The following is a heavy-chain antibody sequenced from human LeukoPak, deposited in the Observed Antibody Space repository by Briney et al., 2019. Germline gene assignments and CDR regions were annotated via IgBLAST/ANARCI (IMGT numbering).Heavy chain of an antibody. CDR2: ISAYNGNT. CDR3: ARDEGGSYPGYYFDY. V-gene: IGHV1-18*01. Sequence: GASVKVSCKASGYTFTSYGISWVRQAPGQGLEWMGWISAYNGNTNYAQKLQGRVTMTTDTSTSTAYMELRSLRSDDTAVYYCARDEGGSYPGYYFDYWGQGTLVTVSS. D-gene: IGHD1-26*01. J-gene: IGHJ4*02. CDR1: GYTFTSYG.